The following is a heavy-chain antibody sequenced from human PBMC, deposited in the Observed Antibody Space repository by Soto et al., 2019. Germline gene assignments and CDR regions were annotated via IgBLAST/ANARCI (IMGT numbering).Heavy chain of an antibody. CDR2: IVVGNSNT. CDR3: ARDFSMVVVAPGVEPAAISWFDP. J-gene: IGHJ5*02. CDR1: GFTFTSSA. V-gene: IGHV1-58*01. Sequence: SVKVSCKASGFTFTSSAVQWVRQARGQRLEWIGWIVVGNSNTKYAQKFQERVTITRDTSTSTAYMELTSLRSEDTAVYYCARDFSMVVVAPGVEPAAISWFDPWGQGTLVTVSS. D-gene: IGHD3-22*01.